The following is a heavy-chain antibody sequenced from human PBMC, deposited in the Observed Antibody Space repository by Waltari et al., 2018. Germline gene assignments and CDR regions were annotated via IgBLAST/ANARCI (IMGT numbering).Heavy chain of an antibody. CDR1: GSTRSELS. CDR3: AAGPGPAGFYFYYYLHV. CDR2: FDPERGET. V-gene: IGHV1-24*01. J-gene: IGHJ6*03. Sequence: QVQLIQSGAEVRKPGASVKVSCKVSGSTRSELSIHWVRQGPGKGPGGLGGFDPERGETLSAQTFQGKVTLTEATSRNTAYMEVSSLRSDDTAVYFCAAGPGPAGFYFYYYLHVWGKGTTVTVAS. D-gene: IGHD6-13*01.